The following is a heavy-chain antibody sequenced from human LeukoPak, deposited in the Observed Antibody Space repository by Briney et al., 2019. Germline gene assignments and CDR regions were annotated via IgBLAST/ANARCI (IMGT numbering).Heavy chain of an antibody. V-gene: IGHV4-34*01. CDR1: GGSFSGYY. J-gene: IGHJ5*02. Sequence: PSETLSLTCAVYGGSFSGYYWSWIRQPPGKGLEWIGEINHSGSTNYNPSLKSRVTISVDTSKNQFSLKLSSVTAADTAVYYCASRFWGSYRYRDKNWFDPWGQGILVTVSS. CDR3: ASRFWGSYRYRDKNWFDP. CDR2: INHSGST. D-gene: IGHD3-16*02.